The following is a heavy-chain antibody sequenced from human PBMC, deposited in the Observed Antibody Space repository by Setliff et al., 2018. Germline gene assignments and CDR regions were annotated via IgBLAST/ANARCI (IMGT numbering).Heavy chain of an antibody. CDR1: GASIGSGSHY. CDR2: TYYRSQWYN. Sequence: PSETLSLTCTVSGASIGSGSHYWNWIRQSPSRGLEWLGRTYYRSQWYNDYALSVKSRITINPDTSKNQFSLQLNSVTPEDTAVYYCFGAGTCSYWGQGTLVTVSS. CDR3: FGAGTCSY. V-gene: IGHV6-1*01. J-gene: IGHJ4*02. D-gene: IGHD3-10*01.